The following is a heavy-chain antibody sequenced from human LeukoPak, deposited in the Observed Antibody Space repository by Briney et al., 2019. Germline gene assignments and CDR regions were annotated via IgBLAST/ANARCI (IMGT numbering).Heavy chain of an antibody. CDR3: ARTPYGSGIYYFDY. Sequence: GASVKVSCKASGYTFTSYGISWVRQAPGQGLEWMGWISAYNGNTNYAQKLQGRVTMTTDTSTSTAYMELRSLRSGDTAVYYCARTPYGSGIYYFDYWGQGTLVTVSS. D-gene: IGHD3-10*01. J-gene: IGHJ4*02. V-gene: IGHV1-18*04. CDR1: GYTFTSYG. CDR2: ISAYNGNT.